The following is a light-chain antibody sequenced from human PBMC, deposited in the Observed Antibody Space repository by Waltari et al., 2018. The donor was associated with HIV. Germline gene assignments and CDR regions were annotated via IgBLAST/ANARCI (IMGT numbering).Light chain of an antibody. V-gene: IGLV3-21*04. CDR2: YDT. Sequence: SSLLTQTPSVSVAPGKTARVTCGGNNIEKKNVHWYQKQPGQAPLLVSYYDTDRPAGIPERFSGSNSGNTATLTISRVGDGDEADYYCQVWDSTTDHVLFGGGTRLTVL. CDR1: NIEKKN. CDR3: QVWDSTTDHVL. J-gene: IGLJ2*01.